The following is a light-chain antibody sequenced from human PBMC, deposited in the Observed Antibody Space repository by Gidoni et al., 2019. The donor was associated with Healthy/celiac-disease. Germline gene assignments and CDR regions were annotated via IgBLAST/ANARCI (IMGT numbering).Light chain of an antibody. J-gene: IGKJ1*01. CDR2: KAS. CDR1: QSNSSW. CDR3: QQYNSYSLTWT. Sequence: DIQLTQSPSTLSASVGDRVTITCRASQSNSSWMAWYQQKPGKAPKLLIYKASSLESGVPSRFSGSGSGTEFTLTISSLQPDDFATYYCQQYNSYSLTWTFGQGTKVEIK. V-gene: IGKV1-5*03.